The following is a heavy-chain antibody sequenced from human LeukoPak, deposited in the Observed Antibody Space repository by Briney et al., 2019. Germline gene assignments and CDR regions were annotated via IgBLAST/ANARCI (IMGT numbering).Heavy chain of an antibody. Sequence: GGSLRLSCAASGFTFSSYAMHWVRQAPGKELEWVAVISYDGSNKYYADSVKGRFTISRDNSKNTLYLQMNTLRAEDTAVYYCAKPPDWYCSSPSCHFAAPFDYWGQGTLVTVSS. CDR3: AKPPDWYCSSPSCHFAAPFDY. V-gene: IGHV3-30*04. D-gene: IGHD2-2*01. CDR2: ISYDGSNK. J-gene: IGHJ4*02. CDR1: GFTFSSYA.